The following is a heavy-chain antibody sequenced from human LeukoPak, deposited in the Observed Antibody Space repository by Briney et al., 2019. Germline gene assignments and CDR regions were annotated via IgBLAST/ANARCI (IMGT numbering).Heavy chain of an antibody. J-gene: IGHJ4*02. CDR3: ARHLSGVTGYTYGRGIDY. V-gene: IGHV3-21*01. CDR2: ISSSSSYI. CDR1: GFTFRSHG. D-gene: IGHD5-18*01. Sequence: PGGSLRLSCAASGFTFRSHGMNWVRQAPGKGLEWVSSISSSSSYIYYADSVKGRFTISRDNAKTSLYLQMNSLRAEDTAVYYCARHLSGVTGYTYGRGIDYWGQGTLVTVSS.